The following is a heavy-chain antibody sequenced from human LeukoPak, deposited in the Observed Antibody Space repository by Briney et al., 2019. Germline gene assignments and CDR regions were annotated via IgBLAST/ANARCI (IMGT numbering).Heavy chain of an antibody. J-gene: IGHJ4*02. Sequence: PGGSLRLSCAASGFTFSSYGMSWVRQAPGKGLEWVSAISSRGGDTYYADSVKGRFTISRDNTKNTLYVQMNSLRDEDTAVYYCAKRVAYNSGYYWDYWGQGTLVTVSS. D-gene: IGHD6-19*01. V-gene: IGHV3-23*01. CDR3: AKRVAYNSGYYWDY. CDR1: GFTFSSYG. CDR2: ISSRGGDT.